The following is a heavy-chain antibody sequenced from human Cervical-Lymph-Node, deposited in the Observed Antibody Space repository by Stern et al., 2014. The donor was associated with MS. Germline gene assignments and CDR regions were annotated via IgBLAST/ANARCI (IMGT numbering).Heavy chain of an antibody. D-gene: IGHD2-8*01. CDR2: ISADSGNT. J-gene: IGHJ4*02. CDR3: ARDKMHAFDY. CDR1: GYTFTTYG. Sequence: QLVQSGTEVKKPGASVLVSCKASGYTFTTYGITWVRQAPGQGLEWMGWISADSGNTKYAQKFQDRVTMTRDTTTGTAYMEVRSLRSEDTAVYYCARDKMHAFDYWGQGTQVTGPS. V-gene: IGHV1-18*01.